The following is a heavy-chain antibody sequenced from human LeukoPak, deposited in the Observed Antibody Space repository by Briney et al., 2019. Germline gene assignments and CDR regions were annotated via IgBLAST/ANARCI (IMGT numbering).Heavy chain of an antibody. CDR1: GFTFSSYA. CDR3: ARDLGSSLDY. Sequence: GGSLRLSCAASGFTFSSYAMHWVRQAPGKGLEWVAVISYDGSNKYYADSVKGRFTISRDNSKNTLYLQMNSLRAEDTAVYYSARDLGSSLDYWGQGTLVTVSS. D-gene: IGHD6-6*01. CDR2: ISYDGSNK. J-gene: IGHJ4*02. V-gene: IGHV3-30-3*01.